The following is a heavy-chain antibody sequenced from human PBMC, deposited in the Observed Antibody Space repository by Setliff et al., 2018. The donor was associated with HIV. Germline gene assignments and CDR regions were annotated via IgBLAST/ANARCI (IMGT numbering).Heavy chain of an antibody. CDR1: DFTVTNAW. CDR3: ARGPSLTTVTTRGDYMDV. D-gene: IGHD4-17*01. J-gene: IGHJ6*03. CDR2: IKTDGTST. V-gene: IGHV3-74*01. Sequence: GSLRLSCAASDFTVTNAWMNWVRQAPGKGLEWVGRIKTDGTSTTYADSVKGRFTISRDDAKNTLYLQMNSLGGEDTAVYYCARGPSLTTVTTRGDYMDVWGKGTTVTVSS.